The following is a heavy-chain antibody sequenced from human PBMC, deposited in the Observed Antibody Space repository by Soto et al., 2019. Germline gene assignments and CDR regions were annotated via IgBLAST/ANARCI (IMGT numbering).Heavy chain of an antibody. D-gene: IGHD3-10*01. J-gene: IGHJ4*02. V-gene: IGHV5-51*01. CDR1: AYNFITNW. Sequence: GESLKISCKASAYNFITNWIGWVRQMPGKGLEWMGVIYCGDSDTRISPSFQGQVTISVDKSITTAYLQWSSLKASDSAMYYCGRRTSGSSIDYWGQGTLVTVSS. CDR2: IYCGDSDT. CDR3: GRRTSGSSIDY.